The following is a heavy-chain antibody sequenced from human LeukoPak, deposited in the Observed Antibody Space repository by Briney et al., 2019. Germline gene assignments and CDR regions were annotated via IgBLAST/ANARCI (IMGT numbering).Heavy chain of an antibody. D-gene: IGHD3-3*01. Sequence: PSETLSLTCAVYGGSFSGYYWSWIRQPPGKGLEWIGEINHSGSTNYNPSLTSRVTISVDTSKNQFSLKLSSVTAADTAVYYCARSGYDFWSGYSQYFQHWGQGTLVTVSS. CDR1: GGSFSGYY. J-gene: IGHJ1*01. V-gene: IGHV4-34*01. CDR3: ARSGYDFWSGYSQYFQH. CDR2: INHSGST.